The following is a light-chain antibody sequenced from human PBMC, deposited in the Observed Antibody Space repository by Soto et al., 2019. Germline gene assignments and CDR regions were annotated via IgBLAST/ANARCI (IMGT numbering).Light chain of an antibody. V-gene: IGKV1-9*01. Sequence: DIQLTQSPSFLSASVGDRVTITCRASQGISSYLAWYQQKPGKAPKLLIYAASTLQSGVPSRFSGSGCGTEFTLTISSLQREDFATYYCQQLNSYPFLTFGGGTKLEIK. CDR2: AAS. CDR1: QGISSY. CDR3: QQLNSYPFLT. J-gene: IGKJ4*01.